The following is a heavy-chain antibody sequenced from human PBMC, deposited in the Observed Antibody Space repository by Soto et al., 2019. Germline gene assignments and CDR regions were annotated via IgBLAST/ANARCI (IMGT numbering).Heavy chain of an antibody. CDR3: ARGYGDY. Sequence: SETLSLTCTVSGGSISSYYWSWIRQPPGKGLEWIGYIYYSGSTNYNPSLKSRVTISVDTSKNQFSLKLSSVTAADTAVYYCARGYGDYWGQGTLVTVSS. CDR1: GGSISSYY. D-gene: IGHD4-17*01. V-gene: IGHV4-59*01. J-gene: IGHJ4*02. CDR2: IYYSGST.